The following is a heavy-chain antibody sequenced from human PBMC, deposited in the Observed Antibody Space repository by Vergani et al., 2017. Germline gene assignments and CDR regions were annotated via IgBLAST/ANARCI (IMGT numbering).Heavy chain of an antibody. Sequence: QITLKESGPTLVKPTQTLTLTCTFSGFSLSTSGVGVGWIRQPPGKALEWLALIYWNDDKRYSPSLKSRLTLTKDTSKNQVVLTMTNMDPVDTATYYCAHTAWMIVPGYLTYFDYWGQGTLVTVSS. CDR3: AHTAWMIVPGYLTYFDY. CDR1: GFSLSTSGVG. V-gene: IGHV2-5*01. D-gene: IGHD3-22*01. CDR2: IYWNDDK. J-gene: IGHJ4*02.